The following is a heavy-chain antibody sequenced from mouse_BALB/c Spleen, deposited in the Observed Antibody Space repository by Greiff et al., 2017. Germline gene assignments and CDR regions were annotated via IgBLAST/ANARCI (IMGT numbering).Heavy chain of an antibody. CDR3: ARGGIYYSDY. Sequence: EVKLVESGGGLVKPGGSLKLSCAASGFTFSSYAMSWVRQTPEKRLEWVASISSGGSTYYPDSVKGRFTISRDNARNILYLQMSSLRSEDTAMYYCARGGIYYSDYWGQGTTLTVAA. D-gene: IGHD1-1*01. V-gene: IGHV5-6-5*01. CDR2: ISSGGST. CDR1: GFTFSSYA. J-gene: IGHJ2*01.